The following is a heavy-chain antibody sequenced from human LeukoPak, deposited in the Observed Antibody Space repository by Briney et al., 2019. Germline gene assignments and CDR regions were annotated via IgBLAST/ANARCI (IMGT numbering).Heavy chain of an antibody. D-gene: IGHD2-15*01. V-gene: IGHV5-51*01. CDR3: ARRSAKRSLYYFDY. CDR2: IYPGDSNA. CDR1: GYSFTTYW. J-gene: IGHJ4*02. Sequence: GESLKISCQGSGYSFTTYWIGWVRQMPGKGLEWMGIIYPGDSNARYSPSFQGQVTISADKSINTAYLQWSSLKASDTAIYYCARRSAKRSLYYFDYWGQGTLVTVSS.